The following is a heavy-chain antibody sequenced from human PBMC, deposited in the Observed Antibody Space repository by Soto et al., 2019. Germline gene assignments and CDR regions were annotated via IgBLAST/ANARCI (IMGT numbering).Heavy chain of an antibody. D-gene: IGHD2-8*01. CDR1: GFTFSNYG. J-gene: IGHJ3*02. V-gene: IGHV3-30*19. CDR3: ARDDDRPDNGIDM. CDR2: ILNDGGDQ. Sequence: QVQLVESGGGVVQPGRSLRLSCAASGFTFSNYGMHWVRQAPGKGLEWLAVILNDGGDQNYGDSVKGRFTISRDNSKNTLYLQINSLRVEDTAVYYCARDDDRPDNGIDMWGQGTMVTVSS.